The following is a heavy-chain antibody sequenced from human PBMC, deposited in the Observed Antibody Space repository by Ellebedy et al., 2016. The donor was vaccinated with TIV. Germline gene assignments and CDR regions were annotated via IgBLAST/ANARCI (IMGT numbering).Heavy chain of an antibody. J-gene: IGHJ4*02. CDR3: LVDTAMVTPRFDY. D-gene: IGHD5-18*01. Sequence: ASVKVSCKASGYIFTRYAMNWVRQAPGQGLEWMGWINTITGNPTYAQGFTGRFVFSLDTSVSTAYLQISSLKAEDTAVYYCLVDTAMVTPRFDYWGQGTLVTVSS. V-gene: IGHV7-4-1*02. CDR2: INTITGNP. CDR1: GYIFTRYA.